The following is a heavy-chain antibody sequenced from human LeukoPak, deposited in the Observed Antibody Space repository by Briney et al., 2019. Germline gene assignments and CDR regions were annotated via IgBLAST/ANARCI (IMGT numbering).Heavy chain of an antibody. Sequence: PGGSLRLSCAASGFTFDIYGMNWIRQAPGKGLEWVSHISSGSSPKYYADSVRGRFTISRDNAKKSLYLQMNSLRVEDTAVYYCATGDDGAYWGQGTLVTVSS. J-gene: IGHJ4*02. CDR2: ISSGSSPK. V-gene: IGHV3-48*04. CDR1: GFTFDIYG. D-gene: IGHD3-16*01. CDR3: ATGDDGAY.